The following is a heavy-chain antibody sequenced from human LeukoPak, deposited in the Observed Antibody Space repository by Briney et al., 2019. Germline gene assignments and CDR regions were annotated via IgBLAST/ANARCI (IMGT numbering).Heavy chain of an antibody. D-gene: IGHD1-7*01. CDR3: SRGRSTTLDY. CDR2: VRSRAFGETT. J-gene: IGHJ4*02. CDR1: GFAFCDYA. V-gene: IGHV3-49*03. Sequence: GGSLRLSCTASGFAFCDYAVSWFRQPPGKGLEGVGFVRSRAFGETTDYAASVKGRFIISRDDSKTIAYLQMNSLKTEDTAVYYCSRGRSTTLDYWGQGTQVTVSS.